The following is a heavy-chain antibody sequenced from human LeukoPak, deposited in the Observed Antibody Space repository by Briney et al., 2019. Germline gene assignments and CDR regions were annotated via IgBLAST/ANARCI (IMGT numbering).Heavy chain of an antibody. CDR1: GGSISSSSYY. V-gene: IGHV4-39*07. D-gene: IGHD3-10*01. Sequence: SETLSLTCTVSGGSISSSSYYWGWIRQPPGKGLEWIGSIYYSGSTNYNPSLKSRVSISVDTSKNQFSLKLSSVTAADTAVYFCAREDQRITMVRGFDYWGQGTLVTVSS. J-gene: IGHJ4*02. CDR3: AREDQRITMVRGFDY. CDR2: IYYSGST.